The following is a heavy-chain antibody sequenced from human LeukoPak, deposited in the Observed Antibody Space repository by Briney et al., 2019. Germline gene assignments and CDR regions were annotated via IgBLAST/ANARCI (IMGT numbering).Heavy chain of an antibody. CDR3: ARSEQWMTIDY. J-gene: IGHJ4*02. CDR2: ISAYNGNT. CDR1: GYXFTSYG. Sequence: ASVKVSCKASGYXFTSYGISWVRQAPGQGLEWMGWISAYNGNTNYAQTLRGRVTMTTNTSTSTAYMELRSLRSDDTAVYYCARSEQWMTIDYWGQGTLVTVSS. D-gene: IGHD6-19*01. V-gene: IGHV1-18*01.